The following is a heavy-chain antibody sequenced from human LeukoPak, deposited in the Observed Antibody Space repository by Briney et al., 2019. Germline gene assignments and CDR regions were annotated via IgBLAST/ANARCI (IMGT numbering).Heavy chain of an antibody. D-gene: IGHD5-24*01. J-gene: IGHJ4*02. Sequence: ASVKVSCKASGYTFTSYYMHWVRQAPGQGLEWMGIINPSGGSTSYAQKFQGRVTMTRDTSTSTVYMELSSLRSEDTAAYYRPRDRVGNGYKMGRGFDYWGQGTLVTVSS. V-gene: IGHV1-46*01. CDR3: PRDRVGNGYKMGRGFDY. CDR1: GYTFTSYY. CDR2: INPSGGST.